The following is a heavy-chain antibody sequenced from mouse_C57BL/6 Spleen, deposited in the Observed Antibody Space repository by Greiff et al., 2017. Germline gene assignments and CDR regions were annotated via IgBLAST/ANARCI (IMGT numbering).Heavy chain of an antibody. V-gene: IGHV2-9-1*01. CDR1: GFSLTSSA. J-gene: IGHJ4*01. CDR2: IWTGGGT. CDR3: ARSSYGNYDYYAMDY. Sequence: QVQLKESGPGLVAPSQSLSITCTVSGFSLTSSAISWVRQPPGTGLEWLGVIWTGGGTNYNSALKSRLSISKDNSKSQVFLKMNSLQTDDTARYYCARSSYGNYDYYAMDYWGQGTSVTVSS. D-gene: IGHD2-1*01.